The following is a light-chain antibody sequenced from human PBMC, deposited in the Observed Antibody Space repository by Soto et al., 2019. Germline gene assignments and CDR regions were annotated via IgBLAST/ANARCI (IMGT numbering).Light chain of an antibody. Sequence: EIVLTQSPATLSLSPGERATLSWRASQSVSSSLAWYQQKPGQAPRLLIYDASNRATGIPARFSGGGSGTDFTLTISSLEPEDFAVYYCQQRSNWYTFGQGTKLEIK. CDR3: QQRSNWYT. J-gene: IGKJ2*01. CDR1: QSVSSS. V-gene: IGKV3-11*01. CDR2: DAS.